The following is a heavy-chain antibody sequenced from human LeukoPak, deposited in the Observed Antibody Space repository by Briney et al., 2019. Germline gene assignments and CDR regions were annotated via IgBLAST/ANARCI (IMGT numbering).Heavy chain of an antibody. V-gene: IGHV4-4*07. J-gene: IGHJ4*02. CDR3: AREPIAAAYGGLDY. D-gene: IGHD6-13*01. CDR1: GGSISSYY. CDR2: IYTSGST. Sequence: SETLSLTCTVSGGSISSYYWSWTRQPAGKGLEWIGRIYTSGSTNYNPSLKSRVTMSVDTSKNQFSLKLSSVTAADTAVYYCAREPIAAAYGGLDYWGQGTLVTVSS.